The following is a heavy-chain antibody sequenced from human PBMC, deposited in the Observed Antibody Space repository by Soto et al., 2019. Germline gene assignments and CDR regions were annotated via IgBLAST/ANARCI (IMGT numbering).Heavy chain of an antibody. J-gene: IGHJ4*02. Sequence: GGSLRLSCAASGFTLSRNAMHWVRQAPGKGLEWVAVISYDGSNKYYADSVKGRFTISRDNSKNTLYLQMNSLRAEDTAVYYCARFCISTSCYASFDYWGQGTLVTVSS. CDR1: GFTLSRNA. CDR2: ISYDGSNK. V-gene: IGHV3-30-3*01. D-gene: IGHD2-2*01. CDR3: ARFCISTSCYASFDY.